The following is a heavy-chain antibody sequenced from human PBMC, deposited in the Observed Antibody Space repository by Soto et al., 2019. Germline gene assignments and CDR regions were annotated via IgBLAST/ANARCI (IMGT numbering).Heavy chain of an antibody. CDR3: GTSQKGYNWNYFDH. D-gene: IGHD1-20*01. Sequence: SETLSLTCAVSGGSISGSYYYWVWLRQSPGKGPEWIGSAFYTGFTSYNPSLESRVSVSVDTSKNQFSLRVSGVAAAGRAVYDCGTSQKGYNWNYFDHWGQGALVTVSS. V-gene: IGHV4-39*01. CDR2: AFYTGFT. CDR1: GGSISGSYYY. J-gene: IGHJ4*02.